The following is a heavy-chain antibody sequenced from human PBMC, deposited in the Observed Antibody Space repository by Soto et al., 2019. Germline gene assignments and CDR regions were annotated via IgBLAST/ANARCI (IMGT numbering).Heavy chain of an antibody. CDR1: CPSIASSNW. CDR3: ARSPDSSGYYPRWYYYGMDV. Sequence: PSGTLSLTCALICPSIASSNWWSTVSETPGGGLEWIGEIYHSGSTNYNPSLKSRVTISVDKSKNQFSLKLSSVTAADTAVYYCARSPDSSGYYPRWYYYGMDVWGQGTTVT. J-gene: IGHJ6*02. CDR2: IYHSGST. D-gene: IGHD3-22*01. V-gene: IGHV4-4*02.